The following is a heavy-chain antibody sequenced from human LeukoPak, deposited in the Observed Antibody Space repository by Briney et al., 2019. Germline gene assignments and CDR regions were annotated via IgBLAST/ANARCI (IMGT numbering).Heavy chain of an antibody. CDR1: GFTFSSYW. Sequence: GGSLRLSCAASGFTFSSYWMSWVRQAPGKGLEWVANIKQDGSEIKYADSVKGRFTISRDNAKKSLHLQMNSLRGEDTAVYYCAIVHGYDVLWEGDFAYWGPGTLVTV. J-gene: IGHJ4*02. D-gene: IGHD5-12*01. V-gene: IGHV3-7*01. CDR2: IKQDGSEI. CDR3: AIVHGYDVLWEGDFAY.